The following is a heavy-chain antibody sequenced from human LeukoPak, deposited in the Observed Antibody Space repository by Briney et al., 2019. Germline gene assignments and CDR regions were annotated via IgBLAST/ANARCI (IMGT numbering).Heavy chain of an antibody. Sequence: SSETLSLTCTVSGGSISSYYWSWIRQPPGKGLEWIGEINHSGSTNYNPSLKSRVTISVDTSKNQFSLKLSSVTAADTAVYYCATDSSGYSSLDYWGQGTLVTVSS. CDR2: INHSGST. D-gene: IGHD3-22*01. J-gene: IGHJ4*02. CDR3: ATDSSGYSSLDY. CDR1: GGSISSYY. V-gene: IGHV4-34*01.